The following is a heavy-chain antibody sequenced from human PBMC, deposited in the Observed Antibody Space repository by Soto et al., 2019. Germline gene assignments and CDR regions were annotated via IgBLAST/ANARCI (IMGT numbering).Heavy chain of an antibody. V-gene: IGHV1-3*05. J-gene: IGHJ3*02. CDR1: GYTFTSYA. CDR3: ASPYGDYNDAFDI. D-gene: IGHD4-17*01. CDR2: INAGNGNT. Sequence: QVQLVQSGAEEKKPGASVKGSCKASGYTFTSYAIHWVRQAPGQRREWMGWINAGNGNTKYSQKFQGRVTITRDTSASTAYMELSSLRSEDTAVYYCASPYGDYNDAFDIWGQGTMVTVSS.